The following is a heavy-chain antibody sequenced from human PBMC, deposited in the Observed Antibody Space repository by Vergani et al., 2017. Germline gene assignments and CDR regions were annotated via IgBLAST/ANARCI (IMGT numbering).Heavy chain of an antibody. Sequence: QVQLVQSGAEVKKPGASVKVSCKASGYTFTGYYMHWVRQAPGQGIEWMGWMNPNSGGTNYEKKFQGRVTMTRDTSISPAYMELSRLRSDDTAVYYCARARKGEYDILTGDYWGQGTLVTVSS. D-gene: IGHD3-9*01. V-gene: IGHV1-2*02. CDR1: GYTFTGYY. J-gene: IGHJ4*02. CDR3: ARARKGEYDILTGDY. CDR2: MNPNSGGT.